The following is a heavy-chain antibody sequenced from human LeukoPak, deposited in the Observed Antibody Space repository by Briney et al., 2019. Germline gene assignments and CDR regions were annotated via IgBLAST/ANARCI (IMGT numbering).Heavy chain of an antibody. CDR1: GGTFSSYA. CDR2: IIPIFGTA. Sequence: ASVKVSCKASGGTFSSYAISWVRQAPGQGLEWMGGIIPIFGTANYAQKFQGRVTITADKSTSTAYMELSSLRSGDTAVYYCARNLGLGIVVVVAAFDIWGQGTMVTVSS. D-gene: IGHD2-15*01. CDR3: ARNLGLGIVVVVAAFDI. J-gene: IGHJ3*02. V-gene: IGHV1-69*06.